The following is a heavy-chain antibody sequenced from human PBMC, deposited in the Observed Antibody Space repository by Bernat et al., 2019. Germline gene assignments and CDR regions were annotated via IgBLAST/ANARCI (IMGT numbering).Heavy chain of an antibody. J-gene: IGHJ6*02. V-gene: IGHV3-21*01. CDR1: GFTFSSYS. Sequence: EVQLVESGGGLVKPGGSLRLSCAASGFTFSSYSMNWVRQAPGKGLEWVSSISSSSSYIYYADSVKGRFTSYRDNAKNSLYLQMNSLRAEDTAVYYCARDPTNYYYYYGMEVWGQGTTVTVSS. CDR2: ISSSSSYI. CDR3: ARDPTNYYYYYGMEV.